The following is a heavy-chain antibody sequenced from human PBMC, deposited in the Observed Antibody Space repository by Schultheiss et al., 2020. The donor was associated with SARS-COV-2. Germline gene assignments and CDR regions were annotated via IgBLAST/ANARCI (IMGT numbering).Heavy chain of an antibody. D-gene: IGHD2-2*01. CDR1: GFTFSSYA. CDR2: IKQDGSEK. CDR3: ARGGGREIVVVPADYYMDV. V-gene: IGHV3-7*05. Sequence: GESLKISCAASGFTFSSYAMHWVRQAPGKGLEWVANIKQDGSEKYYVDSVKGRFTISRDNAKNSLYLQMNSLRAEDTAVYYCARGGGREIVVVPADYYMDVWGKGTTVTVSS. J-gene: IGHJ6*03.